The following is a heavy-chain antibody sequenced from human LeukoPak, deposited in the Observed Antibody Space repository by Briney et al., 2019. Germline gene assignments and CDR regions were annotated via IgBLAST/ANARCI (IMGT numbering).Heavy chain of an antibody. CDR2: IYTTGSP. CDR1: GDSITSSNYY. J-gene: IGHJ5*02. V-gene: IGHV4-61*02. Sequence: SETLSLTCTVPGDSITSSNYYWTWIRQPAGKGLEWIGRIYTTGSPSYSPSLKSRVTISVDTSTNQFSLKLTSVSAADTAVYYCARDRGITTARGVPSWFDPWGQGTLVTVSS. CDR3: ARDRGITTARGVPSWFDP. D-gene: IGHD3-10*01.